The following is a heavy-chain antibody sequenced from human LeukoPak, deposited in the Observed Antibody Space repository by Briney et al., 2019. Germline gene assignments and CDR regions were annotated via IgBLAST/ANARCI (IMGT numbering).Heavy chain of an antibody. J-gene: IGHJ4*02. Sequence: SETLSLTCAVYGGSFSGYYWSWIRQPPGKGLEWIGEINHSGSTNYNPSLKSRVTISVDTSKNQFSLKLSSVTAADTAVYYCARDGFGESYDYWGQGTLVTVSS. V-gene: IGHV4-34*01. CDR3: ARDGFGESYDY. D-gene: IGHD3-10*01. CDR1: GGSFSGYY. CDR2: INHSGST.